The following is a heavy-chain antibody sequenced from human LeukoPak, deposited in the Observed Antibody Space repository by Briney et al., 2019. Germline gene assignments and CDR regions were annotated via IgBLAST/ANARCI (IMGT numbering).Heavy chain of an antibody. CDR1: GFTVSSNY. CDR3: ARGLSDILTGYTDAFDI. Sequence: GGSLRLSCAASGFTVSSNYMSWVRQAPGKGLEWVSVIYSGGSTYYADSVKGRFTISRDNSKNTLYLQMNSLRAEDTAVYYCARGLSDILTGYTDAFDIWGQGTMVTVSS. V-gene: IGHV3-66*01. CDR2: IYSGGST. D-gene: IGHD3-9*01. J-gene: IGHJ3*02.